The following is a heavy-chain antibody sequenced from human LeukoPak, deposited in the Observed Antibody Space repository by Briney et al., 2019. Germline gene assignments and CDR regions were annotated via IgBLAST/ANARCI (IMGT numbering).Heavy chain of an antibody. V-gene: IGHV3-15*01. CDR2: IKSNTDDGTA. J-gene: IGHJ6*02. Sequence: GGSLRLSCAASGFTFSNAWMSWVRQAPGMGLEWVGCIKSNTDDGTAGYATPVEGRFTISRDDSKNTLYLQMNSLKTEDTAVYYCTTGAQGVWGQGTTVTVSS. CDR3: TTGAQGV. CDR1: GFTFSNAW.